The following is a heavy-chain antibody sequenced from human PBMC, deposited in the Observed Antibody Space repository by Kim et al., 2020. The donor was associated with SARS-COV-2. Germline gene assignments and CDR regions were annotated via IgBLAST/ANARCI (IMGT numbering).Heavy chain of an antibody. CDR1: GGSFSGYY. V-gene: IGHV4-34*01. Sequence: SETLSLTCAVYGGSFSGYYWSWIRQPPGKGLEWIGEINHSGSTNYNPSLKSRVTISVDTSKNQFSLKLSSVTAADTAVYYCARGPDLAVDRGDLYYYYGMDVWGQGTTVTVSS. CDR3: ARGPDLAVDRGDLYYYYGMDV. J-gene: IGHJ6*02. CDR2: INHSGST. D-gene: IGHD5-12*01.